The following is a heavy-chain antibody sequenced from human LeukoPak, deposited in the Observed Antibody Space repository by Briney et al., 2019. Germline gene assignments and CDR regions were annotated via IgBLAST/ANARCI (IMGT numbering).Heavy chain of an antibody. D-gene: IGHD2-21*02. CDR1: GGSINSYY. CDR2: IYYTGST. CDR3: ARGGGHFPY. Sequence: SETLSLTCTVSGGSINSYYWTWIRQPPGEGLEWIGYIYYTGSTNYNPSLKSRVTISVDTSKNQFSLKLSSVTAADTAVYYCARGGGHFPYWGQGTLVTVSS. J-gene: IGHJ4*02. V-gene: IGHV4-59*01.